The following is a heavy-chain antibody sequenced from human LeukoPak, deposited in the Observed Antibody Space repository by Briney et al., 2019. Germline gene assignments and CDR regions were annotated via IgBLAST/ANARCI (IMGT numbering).Heavy chain of an antibody. D-gene: IGHD3-16*01. J-gene: IGHJ6*03. Sequence: GGSLRLSCAASGFTFSSYEMNWVRQAPGKGLEWVSYISSSGSTIYYADSVKGRFTISRDNAKNSLYLQMNSLRAEDTAVYYCARNPYSRRYYYYMDVWGKGTTVTISS. CDR2: ISSSGSTI. CDR1: GFTFSSYE. CDR3: ARNPYSRRYYYYMDV. V-gene: IGHV3-48*03.